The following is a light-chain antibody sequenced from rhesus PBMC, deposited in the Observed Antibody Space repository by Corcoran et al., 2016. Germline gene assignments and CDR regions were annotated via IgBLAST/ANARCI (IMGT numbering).Light chain of an antibody. CDR2: EAS. CDR1: QGITND. J-gene: IGKJ1*01. V-gene: IGKV1-25*01. CDR3: QHYYSTPPT. Sequence: DIQMTQSPSSLSASVGDRVTITCRASQGITNDLAWYQQKPGETPKLLIYEASSLQSGIPSRFSGNGSGTDFTLTISSLQSEDFATYYCQHYYSTPPTFGQVTKVEIK.